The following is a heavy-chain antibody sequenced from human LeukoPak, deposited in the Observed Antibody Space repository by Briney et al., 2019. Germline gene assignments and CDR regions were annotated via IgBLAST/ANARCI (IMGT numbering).Heavy chain of an antibody. Sequence: SETLSLTCTVSDDSITIYYWSWIRQPPGKGLEWIGYIDHTGITNYNPSLNSRVTISRDTSKNHFSLELSSATAADTAVYYCARLIWFGGALDIWGQGTMVTVSS. J-gene: IGHJ3*02. CDR1: DDSITIYY. CDR2: IDHTGIT. V-gene: IGHV4-59*01. D-gene: IGHD3-10*01. CDR3: ARLIWFGGALDI.